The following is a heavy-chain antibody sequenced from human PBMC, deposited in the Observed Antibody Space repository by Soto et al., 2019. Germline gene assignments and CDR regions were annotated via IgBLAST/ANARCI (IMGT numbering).Heavy chain of an antibody. J-gene: IGHJ6*02. CDR3: ARDSYYDSSGYRYYYYGMDV. CDR1: GYTFTSYG. Sequence: ASVKVSCKASGYTFTSYGISWVRQAPGQGLEWMGWISAYNGNTNYAQKLQGRVTMTTDTSTSTAYMELRSLRSDDTAVYYCARDSYYDSSGYRYYYYGMDVWGQGTTVTVSS. V-gene: IGHV1-18*01. D-gene: IGHD3-22*01. CDR2: ISAYNGNT.